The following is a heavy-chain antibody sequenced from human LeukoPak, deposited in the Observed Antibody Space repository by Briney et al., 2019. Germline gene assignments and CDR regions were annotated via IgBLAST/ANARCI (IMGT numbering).Heavy chain of an antibody. CDR1: GGSFSGYY. J-gene: IGHJ3*02. D-gene: IGHD3-9*01. CDR2: INHSGST. CDR3: ARDSYDILTGYHDAFDI. V-gene: IGHV4-34*01. Sequence: SETLSLTCAVCGGSFSGYYWSWIRQPPGKGLEWIGEINHSGSTNYNPSLKSRVTISVDTSKNQFTLKLSSVTAADTAVYYCARDSYDILTGYHDAFDIWGQGTMVTVSS.